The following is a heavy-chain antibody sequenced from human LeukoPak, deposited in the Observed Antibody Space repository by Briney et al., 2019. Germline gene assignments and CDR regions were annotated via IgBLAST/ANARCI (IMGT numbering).Heavy chain of an antibody. V-gene: IGHV3-30*02. Sequence: GGSLRLSCAASGFNFSNFGIHWVRQAPGKGLEWVAFIRFDGSDKYYADSVKVRFTISRDNSEKMLYLQMNSLRAEDTAVYYCAKDRFDTILRGRYYFDSWGQGTLVTVSS. CDR3: AKDRFDTILRGRYYFDS. D-gene: IGHD3-10*01. J-gene: IGHJ4*02. CDR2: IRFDGSDK. CDR1: GFNFSNFG.